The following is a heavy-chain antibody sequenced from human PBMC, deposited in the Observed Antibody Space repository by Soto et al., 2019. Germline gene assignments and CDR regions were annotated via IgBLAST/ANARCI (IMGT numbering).Heavy chain of an antibody. J-gene: IGHJ4*02. CDR2: IYYSGNT. D-gene: IGHD5-12*01. V-gene: IGHV4-31*03. Sequence: SETLSLTCIVSGDSISSGGYYWSWIRQHPGKGLEWIGHIYYSGNTLYNPSLKSRVTISVDTSKNQFSLKLTSVSAADTAVYFCARQGNGYQWGQGTLVTVSS. CDR1: GDSISSGGYY. CDR3: ARQGNGYQ.